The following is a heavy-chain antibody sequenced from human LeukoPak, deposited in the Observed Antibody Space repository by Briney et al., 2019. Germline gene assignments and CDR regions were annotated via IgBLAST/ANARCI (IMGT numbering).Heavy chain of an antibody. D-gene: IGHD3-9*01. V-gene: IGHV3-49*03. Sequence: GGSLRLSCTASGFTFGDYAMSWFRQAPGKGLEWVGFIRSKAYGGTTEYAASVKGRFTISRDDSKSIAYLQMNSLKTEDTAVYYCTRDPPVLRYFDWLTWGQGTLVTVSS. J-gene: IGHJ4*02. CDR3: TRDPPVLRYFDWLT. CDR2: IRSKAYGGTT. CDR1: GFTFGDYA.